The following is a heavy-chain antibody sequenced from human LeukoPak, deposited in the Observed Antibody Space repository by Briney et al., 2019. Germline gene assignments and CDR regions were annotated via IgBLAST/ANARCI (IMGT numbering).Heavy chain of an antibody. CDR3: AKATWYSSGWVDY. D-gene: IGHD6-19*01. V-gene: IGHV3-23*01. Sequence: GGSLRLSCAASGFTFSSYAMSWVRQAPGKGLEWVSTISGSGGVTYYADSVKGRFTISRDNSKNTLYLQRNSLRAEDTAVYYCAKATWYSSGWVDYWGQGTLVTVSS. CDR2: ISGSGGVT. CDR1: GFTFSSYA. J-gene: IGHJ4*02.